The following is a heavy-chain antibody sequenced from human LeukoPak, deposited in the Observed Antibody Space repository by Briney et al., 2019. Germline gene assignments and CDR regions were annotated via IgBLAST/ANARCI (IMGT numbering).Heavy chain of an antibody. Sequence: GGSLRLSCAASGFTFSSYGMNWVRQAPGKGLEWVAYIRYDGSNKYYTESVKGRFTISRDNSKNTLYLQMNSLRGEDTAVYYCAKPLPGSHQRGAFDIWGQGTMVTVSS. J-gene: IGHJ3*02. CDR1: GFTFSSYG. CDR2: IRYDGSNK. D-gene: IGHD1-26*01. V-gene: IGHV3-30*02. CDR3: AKPLPGSHQRGAFDI.